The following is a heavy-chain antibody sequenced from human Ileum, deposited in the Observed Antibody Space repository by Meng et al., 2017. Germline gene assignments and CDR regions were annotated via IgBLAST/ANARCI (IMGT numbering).Heavy chain of an antibody. CDR1: GYSIGSGYY. Sequence: SETLSLTCTITGYSIGSGYYWGWIRQAPGKGLEWIASIHHDGTTYHNPSLKSRVTISMDMSKNQFSLKRTSVTAADTAIYYCVRARGDDGTTDFWGRGTLVTVSS. J-gene: IGHJ4*02. D-gene: IGHD1-7*01. CDR3: VRARGDDGTTDF. V-gene: IGHV4-38-2*02. CDR2: IHHDGTT.